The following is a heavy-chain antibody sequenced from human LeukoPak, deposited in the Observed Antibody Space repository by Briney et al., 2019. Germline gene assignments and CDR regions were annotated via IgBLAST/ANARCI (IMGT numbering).Heavy chain of an antibody. J-gene: IGHJ4*02. D-gene: IGHD4-11*01. CDR2: ISYDGSNK. CDR3: VSTRFDY. Sequence: GRPLRLSCAASGFTLSSYVMHCVRQAPGKGLEWVAVISYDGSNKYYADYVKGRFTSSRDNSKNTLYLQMNSLRAEDTAVYYCVSTRFDYWGQGNLVIVSS. V-gene: IGHV3-30*03. CDR1: GFTLSSYV.